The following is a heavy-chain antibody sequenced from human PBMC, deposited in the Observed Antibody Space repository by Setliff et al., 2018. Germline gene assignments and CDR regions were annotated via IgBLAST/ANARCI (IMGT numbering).Heavy chain of an antibody. CDR3: VKGTLPYCTGPTCYPLDH. CDR1: GYSFINYA. Sequence: ASVKVSCKTSGYSFINYAMGWVRQAPGKGLEWVSVITSSGRDTYYTDSVKGRFTISRDNSDNTLYLQMNSLRDADTAIYYCVKGTLPYCTGPTCYPLDHWGQGTLVTVSS. J-gene: IGHJ4*02. CDR2: ITSSGRDT. D-gene: IGHD2-8*02. V-gene: IGHV3-23*01.